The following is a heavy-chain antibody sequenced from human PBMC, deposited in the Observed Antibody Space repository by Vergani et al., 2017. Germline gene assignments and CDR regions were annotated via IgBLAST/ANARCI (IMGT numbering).Heavy chain of an antibody. Sequence: QVQLVQSGAEVKKPGSSVKVSCKTSGGTFSNYAISWVRQAPGQGLEWMGGIIPIFGTANYAQKFQGRVTITAAGSTSAAYMELKSLRSEDTAVYYCAKLGYYDSSGYCLPHCDYWGQGTLVTVSS. D-gene: IGHD3-22*01. J-gene: IGHJ4*02. CDR1: GGTFSNYA. CDR2: IIPIFGTA. V-gene: IGHV1-69*12. CDR3: AKLGYYDSSGYCLPHCDY.